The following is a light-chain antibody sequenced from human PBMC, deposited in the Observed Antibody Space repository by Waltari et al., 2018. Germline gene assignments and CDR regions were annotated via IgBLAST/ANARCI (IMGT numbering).Light chain of an antibody. J-gene: IGKJ1*01. V-gene: IGKV1-5*03. Sequence: DIQMTQSPSTLSASVGYRVIMSCRASQTVDSWLALYQQKPGQAPKLLIYKASSLESGVPSRFSGSGSGTEFTLTISSLQPDDFATYYCQQYISYPWTFGQGTKVEIK. CDR3: QQYISYPWT. CDR1: QTVDSW. CDR2: KAS.